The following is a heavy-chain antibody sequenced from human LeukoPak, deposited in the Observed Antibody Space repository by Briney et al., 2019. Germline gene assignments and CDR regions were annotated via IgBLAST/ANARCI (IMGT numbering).Heavy chain of an antibody. J-gene: IGHJ4*02. CDR3: VRHVGFSSGFDL. D-gene: IGHD6-19*01. CDR1: GDSVSNSNSF. CDR2: ISYTGRG. Sequence: SETLSLTCTVSGDSVSNSNSFWGSIRQPPGKGLGWIGTISYTGRGYYNPSLKSRVTISVDTSRNQFSLRLNSVTAADTAVYYCVRHVGFSSGFDLWGQGTLVTVSS. V-gene: IGHV4-39*01.